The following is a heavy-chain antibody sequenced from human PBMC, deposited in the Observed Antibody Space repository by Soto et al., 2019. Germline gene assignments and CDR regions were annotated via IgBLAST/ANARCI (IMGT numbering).Heavy chain of an antibody. CDR3: TRDLVTIPQGMDV. V-gene: IGHV3-49*03. J-gene: IGHJ6*02. CDR2: IRSKAYGGTT. CDR1: GFTFGDYA. D-gene: IGHD1-1*01. Sequence: GGSLRLSCTASGFTFGDYAMSWFRQAPGKGLEWVGFIRSKAYGGTTEYAASVKGGFTISRDDSKSIAYLQMNSLKTEDTAVYYCTRDLVTIPQGMDVWGQGTTVTVSS.